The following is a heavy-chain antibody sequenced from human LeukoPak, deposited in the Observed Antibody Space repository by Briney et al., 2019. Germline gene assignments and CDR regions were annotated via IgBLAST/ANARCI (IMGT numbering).Heavy chain of an antibody. CDR3: ATYSGYDWDH. CDR2: INWNGGST. CDR1: GFTFDDYG. D-gene: IGHD5-12*01. Sequence: PGGSLRLSCAASGFTFDDYGMSWVRQAPGKGLEWVSGINWNGGSTGYADSVKGRFSISRDNAKNSLYLQMSSLRADDTAVYYCATYSGYDWDHWGQGTQVTVSS. J-gene: IGHJ4*02. V-gene: IGHV3-20*04.